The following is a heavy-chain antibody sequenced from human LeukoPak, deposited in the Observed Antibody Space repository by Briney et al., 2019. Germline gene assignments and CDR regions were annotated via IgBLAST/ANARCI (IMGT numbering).Heavy chain of an antibody. CDR3: VRAMRIAAAGTYYFDY. V-gene: IGHV6-1*01. Sequence: SQTLSLTCAISGDSVSSNSAVWNWIRQTPSRGLEWLGRTYYRSRWYNDYAVSVKSRVTINPDTSKNQISLQLNSVTPEDTAVYYCVRAMRIAAAGTYYFDYWGQGTLVTVSS. CDR1: GDSVSSNSAV. CDR2: TYYRSRWYN. J-gene: IGHJ4*02. D-gene: IGHD6-13*01.